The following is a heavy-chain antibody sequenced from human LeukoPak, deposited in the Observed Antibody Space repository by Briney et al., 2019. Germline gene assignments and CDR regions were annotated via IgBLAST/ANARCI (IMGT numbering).Heavy chain of an antibody. V-gene: IGHV4-38-2*01. CDR3: ATMTISGNVWSFSDVRMDH. CDR2: LYHSGNT. J-gene: IGHJ4*02. D-gene: IGHD4/OR15-4a*01. CDR1: RFSLSSGYY. Sequence: SETLSLTCALSRFSLSSGYYWGWTRKPPAKGLEWLGRLYHSGNTNYIPSPKSRDTISYALSEKPLSLALNSVSASDTAFNYCATMTISGNVWSFSDVRMDHWGQGTLVIVFS.